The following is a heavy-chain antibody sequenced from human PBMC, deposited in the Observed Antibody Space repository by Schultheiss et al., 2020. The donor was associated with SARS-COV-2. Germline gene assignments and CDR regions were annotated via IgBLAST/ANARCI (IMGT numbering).Heavy chain of an antibody. CDR1: GFSLSTGGMC. J-gene: IGHJ5*02. CDR2: IDWEDTK. Sequence: SGPTLVKPTQTLTLTCTLSGFSLSTGGMCVSWIRQPPGKALEWLALIDWEDTKYYSTSLKTRLTISKDTSKNQVFLTMTNMDPVDTATYYCARTRGVYTLGRWFDPWGQGTLVTVSS. CDR3: ARTRGVYTLGRWFDP. V-gene: IGHV2-70*01. D-gene: IGHD5/OR15-5a*01.